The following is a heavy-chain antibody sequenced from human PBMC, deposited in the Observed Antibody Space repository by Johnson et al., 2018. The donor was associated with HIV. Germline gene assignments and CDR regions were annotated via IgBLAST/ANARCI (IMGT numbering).Heavy chain of an antibody. CDR1: WFTFNDYG. CDR2: IYSGDST. CDR3: AKGSPYTSSWLDALDI. V-gene: IGHV3-43*02. Sequence: QLVESGGGVVRPGGSLRLSCAASWFTFNDYGMSWVRQAPGKGLEWVSLIYSGDSTYYADSVRGRFTISRDNRKNSLYLQLNSLRAEDTALYYCAKGSPYTSSWLDALDIWGQGTMVTVSS. J-gene: IGHJ3*02. D-gene: IGHD6-13*01.